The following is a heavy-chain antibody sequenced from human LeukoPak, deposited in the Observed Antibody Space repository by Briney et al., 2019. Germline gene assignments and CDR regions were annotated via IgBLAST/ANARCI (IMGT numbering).Heavy chain of an antibody. CDR1: GFTFSDHY. CDR2: IRMKGNGYST. CDR3: ARGDGYGAQFDY. D-gene: IGHD5-24*01. V-gene: IGHV3-72*01. Sequence: GGSLRLSCAASGFTFSDHYMEWVRQAPGKGLEWVGRIRMKGNGYSTEYAASVKGRFTISRDDSRNSLYLQMNSLKIEDTAVYYCARGDGYGAQFDYWGQGTLVTVSS. J-gene: IGHJ4*02.